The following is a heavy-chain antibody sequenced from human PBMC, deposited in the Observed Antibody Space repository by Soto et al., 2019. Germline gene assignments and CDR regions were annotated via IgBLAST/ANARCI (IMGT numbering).Heavy chain of an antibody. J-gene: IGHJ6*03. CDR1: DGSFSGYY. Sequence: SETLSLTCAVYDGSFSGYYWSWIRQPPGKGLEWIGEINHSGSTNYNPSLKSRVTISVDTSKNQFSLKLSSVTAADTAVYYCARGGTDFGVVIPYYYYYYMDVWGKGTTVTVSS. V-gene: IGHV4-34*01. CDR3: ARGGTDFGVVIPYYYYYYMDV. CDR2: INHSGST. D-gene: IGHD3-3*01.